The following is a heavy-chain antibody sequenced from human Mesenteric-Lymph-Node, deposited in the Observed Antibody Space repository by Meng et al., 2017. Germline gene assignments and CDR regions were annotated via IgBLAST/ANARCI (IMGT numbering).Heavy chain of an antibody. Sequence: ASVKVSCKVSGYTFTSYAMQWVRQAPGQRLEWMGWINAGNGNTKYSQKFQDRVTITRDTSANTAYMELRSLRSDDTAVYYCARGPSYCSGSSCYLDYWGQGTLVTVSS. V-gene: IGHV1-3*01. CDR1: GYTFTSYA. CDR2: INAGNGNT. J-gene: IGHJ4*02. D-gene: IGHD2-15*01. CDR3: ARGPSYCSGSSCYLDY.